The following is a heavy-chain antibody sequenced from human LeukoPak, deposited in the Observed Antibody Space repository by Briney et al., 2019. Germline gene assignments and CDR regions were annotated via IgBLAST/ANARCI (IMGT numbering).Heavy chain of an antibody. CDR2: ISGDAATT. Sequence: GGSLRLSCAASGFSFDDNAMYWVRQAPGKGLEWVSLISGDAATTYYADSVKGRFKISRDNSKSSLYLQMNSLRSEDSVLYYCAKDKQRGGCQHWGQGTLVTVSS. J-gene: IGHJ1*01. D-gene: IGHD3-16*01. V-gene: IGHV3-43*02. CDR3: AKDKQRGGCQH. CDR1: GFSFDDNA.